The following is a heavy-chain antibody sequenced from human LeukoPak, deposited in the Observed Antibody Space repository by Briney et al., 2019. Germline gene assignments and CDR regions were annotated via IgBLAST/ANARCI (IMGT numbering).Heavy chain of an antibody. Sequence: GGSLRLSCVASGFTFSSYAMSWVRQAPGKGLEWVSAISGSGGSTYYADSVKGRFTISRDNSENTLYLQMNSLRAEDTAVYYCAKVSTVMTTYDYWGQGTLVTVSS. CDR2: ISGSGGST. V-gene: IGHV3-23*01. D-gene: IGHD2/OR15-2a*01. CDR1: GFTFSSYA. CDR3: AKVSTVMTTYDY. J-gene: IGHJ4*02.